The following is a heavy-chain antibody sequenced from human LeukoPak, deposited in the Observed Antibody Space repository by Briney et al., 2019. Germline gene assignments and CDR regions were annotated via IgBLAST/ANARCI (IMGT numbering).Heavy chain of an antibody. CDR1: GFTFRDYF. J-gene: IGHJ4*02. V-gene: IGHV3-11*05. CDR2: ISDSGSNT. Sequence: GGSLRLSCAASGFTFRDYFLSWIRQAPGKGLEWVSSISDSGSNTNYADSVKGRFTTSRDNAKNSLFLEMNSLRVEDTAIYYCARGQEFDDGVFDSWGQGTLVTVSS. CDR3: ARGQEFDDGVFDS. D-gene: IGHD1-1*01.